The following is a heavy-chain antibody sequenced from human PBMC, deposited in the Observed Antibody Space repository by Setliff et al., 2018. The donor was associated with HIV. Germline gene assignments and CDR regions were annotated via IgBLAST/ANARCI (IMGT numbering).Heavy chain of an antibody. CDR1: GGSISSGSYY. CDR2: IYYSGST. Sequence: PSETLSLTCTVSGGSISSGSYYWGWIRQPPGKGLEWIGSIYYSGSTDYDPSLKSRVTISVDTSKNQFSLRLSSVTAADRAVYYCATTYCGVNCYFRLTNWFDTWGQGTPVTVSS. V-gene: IGHV4-39*01. J-gene: IGHJ5*02. CDR3: ATTYCGVNCYFRLTNWFDT. D-gene: IGHD2-21*01.